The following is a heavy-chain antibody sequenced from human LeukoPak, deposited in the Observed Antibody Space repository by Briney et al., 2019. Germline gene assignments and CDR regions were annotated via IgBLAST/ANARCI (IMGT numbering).Heavy chain of an antibody. V-gene: IGHV3-23*01. D-gene: IGHD6-19*01. CDR3: AKGGGWLYYFDY. J-gene: IGHJ4*02. CDR2: ISDSGGST. CDR1: GFAFNKLT. Sequence: GGSLRLSCAASGFAFNKLTMSWVRQAPGKGLEWVSAISDSGGSTYYADSVKGRFTISRDNSKNTLYLQMNSLRAEDTAVYYCAKGGGWLYYFDYWGQGTLVTVSS.